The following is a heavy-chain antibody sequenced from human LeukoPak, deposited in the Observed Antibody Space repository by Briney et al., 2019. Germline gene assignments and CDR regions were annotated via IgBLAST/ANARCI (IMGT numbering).Heavy chain of an antibody. Sequence: ASVKVSCKDSGYTFTGYYMHWVRQAPGQGLEWMGWINPNSGGTNYAQKFQGRVTMTRDTSISTAYMELSRLRSDDTAVYYCARSYYYGSGSIYYYYMDVWGKGTAVTVSS. D-gene: IGHD3-10*01. V-gene: IGHV1-2*02. CDR1: GYTFTGYY. J-gene: IGHJ6*03. CDR2: INPNSGGT. CDR3: ARSYYYGSGSIYYYYMDV.